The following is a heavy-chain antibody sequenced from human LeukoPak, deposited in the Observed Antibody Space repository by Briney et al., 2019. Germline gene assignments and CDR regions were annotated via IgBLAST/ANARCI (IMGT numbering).Heavy chain of an antibody. Sequence: ASETLSLTCTVSGGSISSYYWSWIRQLPGKGLEWIGYIYYSGSTNYNPSLKSRVTISVDTSKNQFSLKLSSVTAADTAVYYCARLYYYDSSGYGFDYWGQGTLVTVSS. D-gene: IGHD3-22*01. V-gene: IGHV4-59*08. J-gene: IGHJ4*02. CDR2: IYYSGST. CDR1: GGSISSYY. CDR3: ARLYYYDSSGYGFDY.